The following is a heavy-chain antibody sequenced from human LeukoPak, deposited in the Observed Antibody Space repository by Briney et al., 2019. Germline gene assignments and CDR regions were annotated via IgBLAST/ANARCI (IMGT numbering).Heavy chain of an antibody. Sequence: GGSLRLSCAASGFTFSTYTRNWVRQAPGKGLAWVAFIRYDGTNKYYADSVKGRFTISRDNSKNTLYLKMNSLRGEDTAVYYCARRSSSGWYPDYYYYYMDVWGKGTTVTISS. CDR1: GFTFSTYT. CDR3: ARRSSSGWYPDYYYYYMDV. CDR2: IRYDGTNK. J-gene: IGHJ6*03. V-gene: IGHV3-30*02. D-gene: IGHD6-19*01.